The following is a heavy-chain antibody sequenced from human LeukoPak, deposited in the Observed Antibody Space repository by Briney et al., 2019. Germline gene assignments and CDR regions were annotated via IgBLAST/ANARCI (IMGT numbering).Heavy chain of an antibody. CDR2: IRSKANSYAT. CDR1: GFTFSGSA. D-gene: IGHD2-2*01. Sequence: RGSLRLSCAASGFTFSGSAMHWVRQASGKGLEWVGRIRSKANSYATAYAASVKGRFTISRDDSKNTAYLQMNSLKTEDTAVYYCTSLLGGVVVPAAIRADYYYGMDVWGKGTTVTVSS. CDR3: TSLLGGVVVPAAIRADYYYGMDV. J-gene: IGHJ6*04. V-gene: IGHV3-73*01.